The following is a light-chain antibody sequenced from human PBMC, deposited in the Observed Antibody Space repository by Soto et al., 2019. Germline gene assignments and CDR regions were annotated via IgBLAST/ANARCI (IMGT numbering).Light chain of an antibody. CDR1: SXDVGSYNL. Sequence: QSALXQXXSVSGSXXQSITISXXGTSXDVGSYNLVSWYQHHPGKAPKLMIYEGSRRPSGVSNRFSGSKIGNTASLTVSGLQAEDEADYYCCSYAGSSTFLYVFGTGTKVTVL. CDR3: CSYAGSSTFLYV. CDR2: EGS. V-gene: IGLV2-23*03. J-gene: IGLJ1*01.